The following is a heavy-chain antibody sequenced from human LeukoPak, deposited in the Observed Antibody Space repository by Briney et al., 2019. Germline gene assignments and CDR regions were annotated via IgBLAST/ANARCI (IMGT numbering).Heavy chain of an antibody. Sequence: SETLSLTCTVSGGSISSYYWSWIRQPPGKGLEWIGYIYYSGSTNYNPSLKSRVTISVDTSKNQFSLKLSSVTAADTAVYYCARDPYSSGWNNWFDPWGQGTLVTASS. V-gene: IGHV4-59*01. CDR3: ARDPYSSGWNNWFDP. D-gene: IGHD6-19*01. J-gene: IGHJ5*02. CDR1: GGSISSYY. CDR2: IYYSGST.